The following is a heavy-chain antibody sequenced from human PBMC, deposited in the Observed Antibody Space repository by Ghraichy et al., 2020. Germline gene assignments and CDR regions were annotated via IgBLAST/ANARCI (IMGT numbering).Heavy chain of an antibody. CDR1: GFTFGDYA. CDR2: IRSKAYGGTT. Sequence: GGSLRLSCTASGFTFGDYAMSWFRQAPGKGLEWVGFIRSKAYGGTTEYAASVKGRFTISRDDSKSIAYLQMNSLKTEDTAVYYCTREWELLTPADWSDAFDIWGQGTMVTVSS. J-gene: IGHJ3*02. D-gene: IGHD1-26*01. CDR3: TREWELLTPADWSDAFDI. V-gene: IGHV3-49*03.